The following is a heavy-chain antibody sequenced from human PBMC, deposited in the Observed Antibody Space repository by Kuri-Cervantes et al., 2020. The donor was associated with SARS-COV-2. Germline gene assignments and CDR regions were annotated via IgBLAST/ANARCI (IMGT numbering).Heavy chain of an antibody. D-gene: IGHD4-11*01. J-gene: IGHJ6*04. Sequence: GESLKISCAASGFTFSSYAMHWVRQAPGKGLEWVAVISDDGSNKYYADSVKCRFTISRDNSKNTLYLQMNSLRAEDTAVYYCARAMTTVTMYFRDVWGKGTTVTVSS. CDR3: ARAMTTVTMYFRDV. CDR1: GFTFSSYA. CDR2: ISDDGSNK. V-gene: IGHV3-30*14.